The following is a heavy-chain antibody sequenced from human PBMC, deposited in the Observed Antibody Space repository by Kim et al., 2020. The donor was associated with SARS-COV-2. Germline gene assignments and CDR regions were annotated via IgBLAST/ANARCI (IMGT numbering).Heavy chain of an antibody. V-gene: IGHV3-33*01. CDR2: IWYDGSNK. D-gene: IGHD3-3*01. J-gene: IGHJ6*02. Sequence: GGSLRLSCAASGFTFSSYGMHWVRQAPGKGLECVAVIWYDGSNKYYADSVKGRFTISRDNSKNTLYLQMNSLRAEDTAVYYCARDRVETYYDFWSGYSTHYYYYYGMDVWGQGTTVTVSS. CDR3: ARDRVETYYDFWSGYSTHYYYYYGMDV. CDR1: GFTFSSYG.